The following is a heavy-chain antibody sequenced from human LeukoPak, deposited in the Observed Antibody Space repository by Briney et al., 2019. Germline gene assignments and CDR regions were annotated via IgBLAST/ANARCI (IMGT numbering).Heavy chain of an antibody. CDR1: NGSISSVGYY. V-gene: IGHV4-31*01. CDR3: ARTPSRTRVFDY. Sequence: SQTLSLTCTVSNGSISSVGYYWSWIRQNPGRGLEFIGYIYHSGSTYYNPSLKRPITISMDTSENQFSLRLTAVTAADSAIYYCARTPSRTRVFDYWGQGTLVTVSS. CDR2: IYHSGST. J-gene: IGHJ4*02. D-gene: IGHD3-10*01.